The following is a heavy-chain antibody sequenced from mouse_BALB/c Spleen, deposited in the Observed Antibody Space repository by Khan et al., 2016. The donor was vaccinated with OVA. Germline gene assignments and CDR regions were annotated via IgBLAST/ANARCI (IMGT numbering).Heavy chain of an antibody. CDR3: ARRGLRWDFDY. Sequence: QVQLQQSGAELAKPGASVKMSCKASGYTFINYWILWVKQRPGQGLEWIGYINPSTGYTEYNRNFKDKATLTAEKSSSTAYMQLSSLTSEDSAVYYCARRGLRWDFDYWGQGTTLTVSS. CDR1: GYTFINYW. D-gene: IGHD1-1*01. V-gene: IGHV1-7*01. J-gene: IGHJ2*01. CDR2: INPSTGYT.